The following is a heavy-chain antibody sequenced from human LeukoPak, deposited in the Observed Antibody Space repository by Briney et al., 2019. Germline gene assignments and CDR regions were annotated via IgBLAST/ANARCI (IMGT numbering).Heavy chain of an antibody. CDR1: GFTFSSYG. J-gene: IGHJ4*02. D-gene: IGHD6-13*01. CDR3: ARDAGYSSSWADY. V-gene: IGHV3-33*01. Sequence: GRSLRLSCAASGFTFSSYGMHWVRQAPGKGLEWVAVIWYDGSNKYYADSVKGRFTISRDNSKNTLYLQTNSLRAEDTAVYYCARDAGYSSSWADYWGQGTLVTVSS. CDR2: IWYDGSNK.